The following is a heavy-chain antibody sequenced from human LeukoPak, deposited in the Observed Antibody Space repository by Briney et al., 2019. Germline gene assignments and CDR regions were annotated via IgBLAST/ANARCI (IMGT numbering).Heavy chain of an antibody. CDR2: IYYSGST. V-gene: IGHV4-59*01. J-gene: IGHJ4*02. CDR1: GGSISSYY. Sequence: SETLSLTCTVSGGSISSYYWSWIRQPPGKGLEWIGYIYYSGSTNYNPSLKSRVTISVDTSKNQFSLKLSSVTAADTAVYYCARIAVPGTDFDYWGQGTLVTVSS. CDR3: ARIAVPGTDFDY. D-gene: IGHD6-19*01.